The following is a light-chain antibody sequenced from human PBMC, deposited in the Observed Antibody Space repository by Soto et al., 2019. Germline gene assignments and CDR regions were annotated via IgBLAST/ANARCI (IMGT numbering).Light chain of an antibody. CDR2: DDT. CDR3: QVWDSTSDHYV. J-gene: IGLJ1*01. V-gene: IGLV3-21*02. Sequence: SSELTQPPSVSVAPGQTATITCGGNSIGTKSVHWYQQKPGQAPVLVVYDDTDRPSGISARFSGSNSGNTATLTINWVEAGDEADYHCQVWDSTSDHYVFGSGTKVTVL. CDR1: SIGTKS.